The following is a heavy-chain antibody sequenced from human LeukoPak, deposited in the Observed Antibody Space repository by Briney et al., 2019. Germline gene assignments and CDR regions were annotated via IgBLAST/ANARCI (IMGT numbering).Heavy chain of an antibody. CDR1: GFSFSTSA. CDR3: ARGGDPDY. Sequence: GGSLTLSCVTSGFSFSTSAMNWVRQAPGKGLEWVSYISSSSGTIYYADSVKGRFTISRDNAKNSLYLQMNSLRAEDTAVYYCARGGDPDYWGQGTLVTVSS. V-gene: IGHV3-48*04. D-gene: IGHD2-21*02. CDR2: ISSSSGTI. J-gene: IGHJ4*02.